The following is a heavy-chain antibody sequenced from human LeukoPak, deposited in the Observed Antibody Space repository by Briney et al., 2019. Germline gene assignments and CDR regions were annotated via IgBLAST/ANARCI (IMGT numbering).Heavy chain of an antibody. D-gene: IGHD4-23*01. J-gene: IGHJ4*02. CDR3: AKDVKIWVTPLSSFDY. Sequence: PGGSLRLSCAASGFTFSSYAMSWVRQAPGKGLEWVSAISGSGGSTYYADSVKGRFTISRDNSKNTLYLQMNSLRAEDTAVYYCAKDVKIWVTPLSSFDYWGQGTLVTVSS. CDR1: GFTFSSYA. V-gene: IGHV3-23*01. CDR2: ISGSGGST.